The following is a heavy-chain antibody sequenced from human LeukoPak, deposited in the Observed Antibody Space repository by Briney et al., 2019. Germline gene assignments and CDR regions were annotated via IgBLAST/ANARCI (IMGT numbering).Heavy chain of an antibody. Sequence: ASVKVSCKASGGTFSSYAISWVRQAPGQGLEWMGRIIPILGIANYAQKFQGRVTITADKSTSTAYMELSSLRSEDTAVYYCARGTVGATYFDYWGQGTLVTVSS. V-gene: IGHV1-69*04. CDR3: ARGTVGATYFDY. CDR1: GGTFSSYA. D-gene: IGHD1-26*01. CDR2: IIPILGIA. J-gene: IGHJ4*02.